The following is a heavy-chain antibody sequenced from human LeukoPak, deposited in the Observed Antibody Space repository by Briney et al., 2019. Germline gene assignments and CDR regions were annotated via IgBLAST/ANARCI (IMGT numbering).Heavy chain of an antibody. D-gene: IGHD1-26*01. J-gene: IGHJ4*02. CDR2: IYYSGST. CDR3: ARVDYSGSYSKFDY. Sequence: PSETLSLTCTVSGGSVSSGSYSWHWLRQPPGKGLEWIGYIYYSGSTNYNPSLKSRVTISVDTSKNQFSLKLSSVTAADTAVYYCARVDYSGSYSKFDYWGQGTLVTVSS. CDR1: GGSVSSGSYS. V-gene: IGHV4-61*01.